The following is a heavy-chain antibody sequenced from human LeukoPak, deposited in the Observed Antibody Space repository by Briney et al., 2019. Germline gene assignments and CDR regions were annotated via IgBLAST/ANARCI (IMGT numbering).Heavy chain of an antibody. CDR2: ISAYNGNT. Sequence: ASVKVSCKASGYTFTSYGISWVRQAPGRGLEWMGWISAYNGNTNYAQKLQGRVTMTTDTSTSTAYMELRSLRSDDTAVYYCARDPGAWFDRVIDVWGQGTTVTVSS. J-gene: IGHJ6*02. CDR3: ARDPGAWFDRVIDV. CDR1: GYTFTSYG. V-gene: IGHV1-18*01. D-gene: IGHD3-10*01.